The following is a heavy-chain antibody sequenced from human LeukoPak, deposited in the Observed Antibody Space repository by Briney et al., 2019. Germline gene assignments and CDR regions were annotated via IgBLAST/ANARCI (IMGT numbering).Heavy chain of an antibody. CDR2: TSHSGST. Sequence: PSETLSLTCAVYGGSFSGYYWSWIRQPPGKGLEWIGETSHSGSTNYNPSLKSRVTISVDTSKNQFSLKLSSVTAADTAVYYCARSPERPPMIVVVVDYWGQGTLVTVSS. J-gene: IGHJ4*02. D-gene: IGHD3-22*01. V-gene: IGHV4-34*01. CDR1: GGSFSGYY. CDR3: ARSPERPPMIVVVVDY.